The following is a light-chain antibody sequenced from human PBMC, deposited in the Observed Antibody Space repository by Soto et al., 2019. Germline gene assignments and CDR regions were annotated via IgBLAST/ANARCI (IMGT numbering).Light chain of an antibody. CDR1: SSDVGGYNY. Sequence: QSALTQPRSVSGSPGQSVTISCTVTSSDVGGYNYVSWYQQHPAKAPKLMIYDVNKRPSGVPDRFSGSKSGNTASLTISGLRAEDEADYYCCSYVGRNTFVFGTGTKVTVL. V-gene: IGLV2-11*01. CDR3: CSYVGRNTFV. CDR2: DVN. J-gene: IGLJ1*01.